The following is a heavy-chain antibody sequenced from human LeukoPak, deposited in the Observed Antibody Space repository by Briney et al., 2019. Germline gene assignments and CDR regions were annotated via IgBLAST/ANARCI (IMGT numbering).Heavy chain of an antibody. CDR2: INHSGST. V-gene: IGHV4-34*01. Sequence: PSETLSLTCAVYGGSFSGYYWSWIRQPPRKGLEWIGEINHSGSTNYNPSLKSRVTISVDTSKNQFSLKLSSVTAADTAVYYCARGRRYYCDSSGYYGLRYWGQGTLVTVSS. J-gene: IGHJ4*02. CDR3: ARGRRYYCDSSGYYGLRY. CDR1: GGSFSGYY. D-gene: IGHD3-22*01.